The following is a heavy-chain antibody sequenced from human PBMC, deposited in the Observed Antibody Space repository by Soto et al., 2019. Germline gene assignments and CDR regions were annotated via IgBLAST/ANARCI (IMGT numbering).Heavy chain of an antibody. CDR1: GFTFSNAW. D-gene: IGHD4-4*01. Sequence: GESLKISCAASGFTFSNAWMSWVRQAPGKGLEWVGRIKSKTDGGTTHYAAPGKARFTISRDDSKNTLYLQLNSLKTEDTAVYSCASGSPPVTTPYGMDVWGQGTTVTVSS. CDR2: IKSKTDGGTT. J-gene: IGHJ6*02. CDR3: ASGSPPVTTPYGMDV. V-gene: IGHV3-15*01.